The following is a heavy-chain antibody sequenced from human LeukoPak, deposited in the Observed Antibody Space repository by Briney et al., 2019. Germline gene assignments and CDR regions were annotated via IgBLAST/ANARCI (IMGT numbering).Heavy chain of an antibody. V-gene: IGHV3-23*01. J-gene: IGHJ4*02. CDR1: GFTFSSYA. CDR2: INNSGGNT. D-gene: IGHD2-8*01. Sequence: GGSLRLSCAASGFTFSSYAMSWVRQAPGKGLEWVSSINNSGGNTYYADSVRGRFTISRDNSKNTLYLQMNSLRAEDTAVYYCAKEEMGLPSEDFDYWGQGTLVTVSS. CDR3: AKEEMGLPSEDFDY.